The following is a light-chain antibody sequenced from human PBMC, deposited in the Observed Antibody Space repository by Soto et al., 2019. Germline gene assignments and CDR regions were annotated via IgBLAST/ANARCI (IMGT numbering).Light chain of an antibody. CDR1: SSDVGGYNF. CDR2: EVS. CDR3: SSYAGSNNLV. J-gene: IGLJ2*01. Sequence: QSALTQPPSASGSPGQSVTISCTGTSSDVGGYNFVSWYQQHPGKAPKLMIYEVSKRPSGVPDRFSGSKSGSTASLTVSGLQADDEGDYYCSSYAGSNNLVFGGGTQLTVL. V-gene: IGLV2-8*01.